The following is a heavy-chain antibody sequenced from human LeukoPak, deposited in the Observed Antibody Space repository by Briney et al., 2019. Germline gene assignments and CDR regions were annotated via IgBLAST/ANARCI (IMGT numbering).Heavy chain of an antibody. J-gene: IGHJ4*02. CDR2: ISAYNGNT. CDR1: GYTFTSYG. D-gene: IGHD3-22*01. CDR3: ARGPSMPNYYDSSGYFY. V-gene: IGHV1-18*01. Sequence: ASVKVSCKASGYTFTSYGISWVRQAPGQGLEWMGWISAYNGNTNYTQKLQGRVTMTTDTSTSTAYMELRSLRSDDTAVYYCARGPSMPNYYDSSGYFYWGQGTLVTVSS.